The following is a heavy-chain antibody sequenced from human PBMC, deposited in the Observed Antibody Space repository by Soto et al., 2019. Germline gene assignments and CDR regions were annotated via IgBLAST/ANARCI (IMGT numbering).Heavy chain of an antibody. CDR3: ARLVYDSRLNYLYFDH. CDR2: ISDTGNT. J-gene: IGHJ4*02. V-gene: IGHV4-30-4*01. CDR1: GGSLSDAGPY. D-gene: IGHD3-22*01. Sequence: PSETLSLTCTVPGGSLSDAGPYWSWIRQSPGKGLEWMAYISDTGNTFSDPSLNSRLTVPIDTSRHQISLRLSSVTAADTGKYYCARLVYDSRLNYLYFDHWGQGTLVTVSS.